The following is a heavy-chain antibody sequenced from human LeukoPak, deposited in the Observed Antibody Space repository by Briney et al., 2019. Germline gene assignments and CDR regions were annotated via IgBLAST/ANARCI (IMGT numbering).Heavy chain of an antibody. D-gene: IGHD4-11*01. CDR2: INTNTGNP. V-gene: IGHV7-4-1*02. Sequence: ASVKVSCKASGYNFTGYYIHWVRQAPGQGLEWMGWINTNTGNPTYAQGFTGRFVFSLDTSVSTAYLQISSLKAEDTAVYYCAREVRAFDYWGQGTLVTVSS. CDR3: AREVRAFDY. CDR1: GYNFTGYY. J-gene: IGHJ4*02.